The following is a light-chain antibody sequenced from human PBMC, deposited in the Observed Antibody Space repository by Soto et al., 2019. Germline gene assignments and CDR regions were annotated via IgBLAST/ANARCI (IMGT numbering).Light chain of an antibody. J-gene: IGKJ5*01. CDR1: QDIAGY. CDR3: QPAYSFPIT. V-gene: IGKV1D-12*01. Sequence: DIQVTQYPSSVSASVGDRFTITCLASQDIAGYLAWYQHKPGRTPELLIHGASRLQSGVTARFSGSGSGTDFTLSINSLQPEDFATYYCQPAYSFPITVGQGTRLEIK. CDR2: GAS.